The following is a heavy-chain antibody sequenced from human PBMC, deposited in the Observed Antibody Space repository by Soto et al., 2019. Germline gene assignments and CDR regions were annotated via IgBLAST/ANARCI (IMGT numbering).Heavy chain of an antibody. CDR1: GGSISSSNW. Sequence: SETLSLTCAVSGGSISSSNWWSWVRQPPGKGLEWIGEIYHSGSTSYNPSLKSRVTISVDTSKNQFSLKLSSVTAADTAVYYCTNSNWFDPWGQGTLVTVSS. CDR2: IYHSGST. D-gene: IGHD3-10*01. V-gene: IGHV4-4*02. J-gene: IGHJ5*02. CDR3: TNSNWFDP.